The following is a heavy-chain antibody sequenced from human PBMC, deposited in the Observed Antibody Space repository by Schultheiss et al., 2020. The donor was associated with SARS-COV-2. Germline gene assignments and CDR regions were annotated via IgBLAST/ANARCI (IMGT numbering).Heavy chain of an antibody. CDR1: GFTFSSYA. D-gene: IGHD5-12*01. J-gene: IGHJ5*02. Sequence: GGSLRLSCAASGFTFSSYALHWVRQAPGKGLEWVANIKQDGSEKYYVDSVNGRFTISRDNAKKSVFLQMNSLRAEDTAVYYCARDRGLGWFDPWGQGTLVTVSS. CDR3: ARDRGLGWFDP. CDR2: IKQDGSEK. V-gene: IGHV3-7*01.